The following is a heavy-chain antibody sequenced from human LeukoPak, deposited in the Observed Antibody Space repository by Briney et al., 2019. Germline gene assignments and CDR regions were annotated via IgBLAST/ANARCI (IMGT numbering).Heavy chain of an antibody. D-gene: IGHD2-15*01. V-gene: IGHV3-15*01. CDR1: RFSFSNAW. CDR2: IKSKTDGGTI. CDR3: CRGWLDY. J-gene: IGHJ4*02. Sequence: GGSLRLSCAAARFSFSNAWMSWVRQASGKELEWVGRIKSKTDGGTIHYAAPVKGRFTISRDDSKNVVFLQMNSLNTEDTAVYYCCRGWLDYWGQGTLVAVSS.